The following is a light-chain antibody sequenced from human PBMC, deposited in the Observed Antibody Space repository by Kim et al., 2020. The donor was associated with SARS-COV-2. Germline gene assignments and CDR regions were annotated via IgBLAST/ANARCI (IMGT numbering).Light chain of an antibody. CDR1: SGHNTYA. J-gene: IGLJ2*01. CDR3: QTWATGIVV. Sequence: QPVLTQSPSASASLGASVKLTCTLSSGHNTYAIAWHQQLPEKGPRYLMEISGDGRYNKGDGIPDRFSGSSSGAERYLTISSLQSEDEADYYCQTWATGIVVFGGGTQLTVL. CDR2: ISGDGRY. V-gene: IGLV4-69*01.